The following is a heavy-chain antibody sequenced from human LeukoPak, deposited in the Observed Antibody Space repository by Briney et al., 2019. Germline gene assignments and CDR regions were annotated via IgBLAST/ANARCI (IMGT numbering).Heavy chain of an antibody. D-gene: IGHD4-11*01. J-gene: IGHJ4*02. CDR2: VRYSGSDK. Sequence: GGSVRPSLLASEFTFRPYTLTGVRQAPGKGLAGVSVVRYSGSDKYYTESVKGRFTISRDNSKNTLYLQMNSLRADDSAIYYCAKTSREKGNYDSPFDYWGQGTLVTVSS. V-gene: IGHV3-23*01. CDR3: AKTSREKGNYDSPFDY. CDR1: EFTFRPYT.